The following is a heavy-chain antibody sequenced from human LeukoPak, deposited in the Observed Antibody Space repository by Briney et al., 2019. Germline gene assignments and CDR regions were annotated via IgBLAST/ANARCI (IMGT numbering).Heavy chain of an antibody. CDR3: ARSRDGYNKYYFDY. D-gene: IGHD5-24*01. Sequence: ASVKVSCKASGYTFTSYAMHWVRQAPGQRLEWMGWINAGNGNTKYSQKFQGRVTITRDTSASTAYMELSSLRSEDTAVYYCARSRDGYNKYYFDYWGQGTLVTVSA. CDR1: GYTFTSYA. CDR2: INAGNGNT. J-gene: IGHJ4*02. V-gene: IGHV1-3*01.